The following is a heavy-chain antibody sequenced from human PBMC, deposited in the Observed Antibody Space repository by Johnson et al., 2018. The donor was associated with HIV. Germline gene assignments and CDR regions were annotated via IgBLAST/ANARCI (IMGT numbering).Heavy chain of an antibody. J-gene: IGHJ3*02. D-gene: IGHD2-21*01. CDR3: ARHTGYDAFDI. CDR1: GFTFSTYA. V-gene: IGHV3-23*04. CDR2: ISGSGGST. Sequence: VQLVESGGGLVQPGGSLRLSCAASGFTFSTYAMSWVRQAPGKGLEWVSAISGSGGSTYYADSVKGRFTISRDNAENSLYLQMNSLRAEDTAVYYCARHTGYDAFDIWGQGAMVTVSS.